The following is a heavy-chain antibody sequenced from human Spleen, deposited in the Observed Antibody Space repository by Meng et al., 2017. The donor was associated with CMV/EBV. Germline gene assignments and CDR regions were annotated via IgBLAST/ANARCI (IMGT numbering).Heavy chain of an antibody. CDR1: GFTFSSFG. CDR2: INPDGSWT. CDR3: ARTKPYDFWSGDYYYYGMDV. V-gene: IGHV3-74*01. Sequence: GESLKISCAASGFTFSSFGMNWVRQAPGKGLVCVSRINPDGSWTTYADSVKGRFTISRDDAKNTLYLQMNSLRGEDTAVYYCARTKPYDFWSGDYYYYGMDVWGQGTTVTVSS. D-gene: IGHD3-3*01. J-gene: IGHJ6*02.